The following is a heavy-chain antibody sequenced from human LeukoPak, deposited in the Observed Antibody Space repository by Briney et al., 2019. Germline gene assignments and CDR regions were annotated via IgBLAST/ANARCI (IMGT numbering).Heavy chain of an antibody. D-gene: IGHD2-2*01. CDR3: ARGRGYCSSTSCYSSSWFDP. J-gene: IGHJ5*02. V-gene: IGHV3-48*03. CDR2: IGPSGSNI. CDR1: GFTFGLYA. Sequence: GGSLRLSCAASGFTFGLYAINWVRQAPGKGLEWISYIGPSGSNIYYADSVKGRFTISRDNAKNSLYLQMNSLRAEDTAVYYCARGRGYCSSTSCYSSSWFDPWGQGTLVTVSS.